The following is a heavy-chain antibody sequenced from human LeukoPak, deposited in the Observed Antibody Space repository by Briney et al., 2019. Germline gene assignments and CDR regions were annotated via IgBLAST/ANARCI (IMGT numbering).Heavy chain of an antibody. CDR1: GYTFTSYY. Sequence: ASVKVSCKASGYTFTSYYMHWVRQAPGQGLEWMGIIHPSGGSTSYAQKFQGRVTMTRDMSTSTVYMELSSLRSEDAAVYYCARAMIVGGFDPWGQGTLVTVSS. D-gene: IGHD3-22*01. J-gene: IGHJ5*02. V-gene: IGHV1-46*01. CDR3: ARAMIVGGFDP. CDR2: IHPSGGST.